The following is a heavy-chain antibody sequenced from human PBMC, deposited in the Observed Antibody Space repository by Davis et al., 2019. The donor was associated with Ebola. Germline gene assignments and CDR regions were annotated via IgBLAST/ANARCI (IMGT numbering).Heavy chain of an antibody. CDR1: GGSLSGYY. D-gene: IGHD5-18*01. J-gene: IGHJ4*02. Sequence: SETLSLTCAVYGGSLSGYYWSWIRQPPGKGLEWIGEINHSGSTTYNPSLKSRVTISVDTSENQFSLNVNSVTAADTAMYHCERTPQYTSYGSYFDFWGQGALVTVSS. CDR2: INHSGST. V-gene: IGHV4-34*01. CDR3: ERTPQYTSYGSYFDF.